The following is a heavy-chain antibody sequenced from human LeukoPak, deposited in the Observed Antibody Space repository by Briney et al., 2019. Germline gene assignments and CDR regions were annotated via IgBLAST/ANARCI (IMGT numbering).Heavy chain of an antibody. V-gene: IGHV1-69*04. CDR1: GGTFSSYA. CDR2: IVPILGIA. D-gene: IGHD3-22*01. CDR3: ARDRNRAGYYYDSSGYYPFDY. Sequence: SVKVSCKASGGTFSSYAIGWVRQAPGQGLEWMGRIVPILGIANYAQKFQGRVTITADKSTSTAYMELSSLRSEDTAVYYCARDRNRAGYYYDSSGYYPFDYWGQGTLVTVSS. J-gene: IGHJ4*02.